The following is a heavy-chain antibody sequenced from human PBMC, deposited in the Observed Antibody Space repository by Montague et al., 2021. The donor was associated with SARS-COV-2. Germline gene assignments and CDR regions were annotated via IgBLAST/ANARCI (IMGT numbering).Heavy chain of an antibody. CDR2: ISYDGSNK. V-gene: IGHV3-30-3*01. CDR1: GFTFSSYA. J-gene: IGHJ6*02. CDR3: ARELADYGMDV. Sequence: SLRPSCAASGFTFSSYAMHWVRQAPGKGLEWVAVISYDGSNKYYADSVKGRFTISRDNSKNTLYLQMNSLRAEDTAVYYCARELADYGMDVWGQGTTVTVSS.